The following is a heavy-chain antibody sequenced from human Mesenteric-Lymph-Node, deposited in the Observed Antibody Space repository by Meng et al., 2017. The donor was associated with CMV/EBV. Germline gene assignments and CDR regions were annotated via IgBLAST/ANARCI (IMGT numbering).Heavy chain of an antibody. J-gene: IGHJ6*02. CDR1: GFTFSSYD. D-gene: IGHD1-7*01. V-gene: IGHV3-48*04. CDR2: ISSGSSTI. CDR3: AREIPASGTMRGKYYYYGMDV. Sequence: GESLKISCAASGFTFSSYDMNWVRQAPGKGLEWVSYISSGSSTIYYADSVKGRFTISRDNAKDSLYLQMNSLRAEDTAVYYCAREIPASGTMRGKYYYYGMDVRGQGTTVTVSS.